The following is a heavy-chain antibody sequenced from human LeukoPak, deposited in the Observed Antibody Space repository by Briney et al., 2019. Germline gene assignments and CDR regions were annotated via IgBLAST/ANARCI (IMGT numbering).Heavy chain of an antibody. V-gene: IGHV3-21*01. D-gene: IGHD6-19*01. J-gene: IGHJ6*02. CDR1: GFTFSSYS. Sequence: GGSLRLSCAASGFTFSSYSMNWVRQAPGKGLEWVSSISSSSSYIYYADSVKGRFTISRDNAKNSLYLQMNSLRAEDTAVYYCARDSGWYRGYYYYGMDVWGQGTTVTVSS. CDR3: ARDSGWYRGYYYYGMDV. CDR2: ISSSSSYI.